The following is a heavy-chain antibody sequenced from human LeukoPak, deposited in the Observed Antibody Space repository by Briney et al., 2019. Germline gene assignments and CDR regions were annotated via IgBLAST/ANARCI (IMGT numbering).Heavy chain of an antibody. Sequence: NPSETLSLTCTVSGGSISSGDYYWSWIRQPPGKGLEWIGYIYYSGSTYYNPSLKSRVTISVDTSKNQFSLKLSSVTAADTAAYYCARDSPTWTTLFDYWGQGTLVTVSS. D-gene: IGHD4-17*01. V-gene: IGHV4-30-4*01. CDR2: IYYSGST. J-gene: IGHJ4*02. CDR3: ARDSPTWTTLFDY. CDR1: GGSISSGDYY.